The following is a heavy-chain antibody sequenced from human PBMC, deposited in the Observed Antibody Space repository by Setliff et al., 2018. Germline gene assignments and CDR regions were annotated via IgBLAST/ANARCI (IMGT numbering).Heavy chain of an antibody. CDR3: ARVRRVVIAYYYYMDV. CDR2: IYRSGST. CDR1: GYSISSGYY. Sequence: PSETLSLTCAVSGYSISSGYYWGWIRQAPGKGLEWIASIYRSGSTYYNPSLKSRVTISVDTSKNQFSLKLSSVTAADTAVYYCARVRRVVIAYYYYMDVWGKGTTVTVSS. V-gene: IGHV4-38-2*01. D-gene: IGHD2-21*01. J-gene: IGHJ6*03.